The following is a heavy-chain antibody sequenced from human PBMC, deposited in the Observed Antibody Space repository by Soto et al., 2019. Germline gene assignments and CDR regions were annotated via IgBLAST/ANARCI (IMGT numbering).Heavy chain of an antibody. CDR3: ARGPTDYYDNSANYFLDY. CDR1: GYTFITYG. D-gene: IGHD3-22*01. V-gene: IGHV1-18*01. J-gene: IGHJ4*02. Sequence: QVQLVQSGAEVKKPGASVKVSCKASGYTFITYGVSWVRQAPGQGLDWLGWISTYNGNTRYAERLQGRVTMTTDTTTNTAHMELTNLRSDDTAVYYCARGPTDYYDNSANYFLDYWGQGTLVTVSS. CDR2: ISTYNGNT.